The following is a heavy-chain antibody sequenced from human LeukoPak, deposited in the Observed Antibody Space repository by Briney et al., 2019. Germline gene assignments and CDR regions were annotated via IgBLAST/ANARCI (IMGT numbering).Heavy chain of an antibody. CDR2: ISGSGDNT. Sequence: PGGSLRLSCAASGFTFSGFAMSWVRRTPGKGLEWVSGISGSGDNTLYAASVKGRFTISRDNSKSTLYLEMNSLRAEDTAIYYCAKMKGHPLQKYYMDVWGQGTTVTVSS. J-gene: IGHJ6*01. D-gene: IGHD2/OR15-2a*01. V-gene: IGHV3-23*01. CDR3: AKMKGHPLQKYYMDV. CDR1: GFTFSGFA.